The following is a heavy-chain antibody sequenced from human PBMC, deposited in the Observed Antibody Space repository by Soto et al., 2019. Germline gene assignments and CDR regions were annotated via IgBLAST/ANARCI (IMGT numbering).Heavy chain of an antibody. CDR1: GGSFSGYY. CDR3: ARRRRYAARHFDY. Sequence: SETLSLTCAVYGGSFSGYYWSWIRQPPGKGLEWIGEINNSGSTNYNPSLKSRVTISVDTSKNQFSLKLSSVTAADTAVYYCARRRRYAARHFDYWGQGTLVTVSS. CDR2: INNSGST. J-gene: IGHJ4*02. D-gene: IGHD6-6*01. V-gene: IGHV4-34*01.